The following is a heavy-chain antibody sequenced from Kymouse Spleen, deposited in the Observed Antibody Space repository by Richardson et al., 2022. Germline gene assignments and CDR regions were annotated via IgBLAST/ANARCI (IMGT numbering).Heavy chain of an antibody. D-gene: IGHD1-14*01. CDR2: IYPGDSDT. Sequence: EVQLVQSGAEVKKPGESLKISCKGSGYSFTSYWIGWVRQMPGKGLEWMGIIYPGDSDTRYSPSFQGQVTISADKSISTAYLQWSSLKASDTAMYYCARHGNNQSKYHNTYYYYGMDVWGQGTTVTVSS. J-gene: IGHJ6*02. CDR1: GYSFTSYW. V-gene: IGHV5-51*01. CDR3: ARHGNNQSKYHNTYYYYGMDV.